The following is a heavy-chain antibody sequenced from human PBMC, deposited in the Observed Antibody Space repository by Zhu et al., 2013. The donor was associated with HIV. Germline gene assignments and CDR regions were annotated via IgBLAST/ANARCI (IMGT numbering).Heavy chain of an antibody. CDR1: GYTFTGYY. V-gene: IGHV1-2*02. Sequence: QVQLVQSGAEVKKPGASVKVSCKASGYTFTGYYMHWVRQAPGQGLEWMGWINPISGGTNYAQKFQGRVTMTRDTSISTAYMELSRLRSDDTAVYYCARDPRDDFWSGYWAGWFDPWGQGTLVTVSS. CDR2: INPISGGT. J-gene: IGHJ5*02. D-gene: IGHD3-3*01. CDR3: ARDPRDDFWSGYWAGWFDP.